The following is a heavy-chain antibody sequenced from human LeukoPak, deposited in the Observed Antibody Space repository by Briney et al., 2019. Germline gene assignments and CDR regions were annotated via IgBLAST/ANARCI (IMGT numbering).Heavy chain of an antibody. CDR3: ARDYTGTLDY. CDR2: FTSSSNYI. D-gene: IGHD1-1*01. Sequence: PGGSLRLSCAASGFTFSDYSMIWVRQASGKGLEWVSSFTSSSNYIYYAEPVKGRFAISRDNAKNSLYLQMNSLRAEDTAVYYCARDYTGTLDYWGQGTLVTVSS. J-gene: IGHJ4*02. V-gene: IGHV3-21*01. CDR1: GFTFSDYS.